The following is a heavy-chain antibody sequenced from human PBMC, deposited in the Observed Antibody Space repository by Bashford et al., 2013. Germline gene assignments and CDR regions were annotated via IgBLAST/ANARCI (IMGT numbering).Heavy chain of an antibody. V-gene: IGHV3-48*03. CDR3: ARDVLRFLEWSPRQGMDV. J-gene: IGHJ6*02. D-gene: IGHD3-3*01. CDR1: GFTFSSYE. Sequence: GGSLRLSCAASGFTFSSYEMNWVRQAPGKGLEWVSYISSSGSTIYYADSVKGRFTISRDNAKNSLYLQMNSLRAEDTAVYYCARDVLRFLEWSPRQGMDVWGQGTTVTVSS. CDR2: ISSSGSTI.